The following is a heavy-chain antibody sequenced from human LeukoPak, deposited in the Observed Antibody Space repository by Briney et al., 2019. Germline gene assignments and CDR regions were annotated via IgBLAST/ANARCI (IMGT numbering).Heavy chain of an antibody. CDR1: GGSTSSYY. D-gene: IGHD2-15*01. V-gene: IGHV4-4*07. CDR3: AREGVVAATQFDY. Sequence: SETLSLTCTVSGGSTSSYYWSWLRQPAGKGLEWIGRVNNSGGTHYNPSLKSRVTMSVDTSKNQFSLKLSSVTAADTAVYYCAREGVVAATQFDYWGQGTLVTVSS. J-gene: IGHJ4*02. CDR2: VNNSGGT.